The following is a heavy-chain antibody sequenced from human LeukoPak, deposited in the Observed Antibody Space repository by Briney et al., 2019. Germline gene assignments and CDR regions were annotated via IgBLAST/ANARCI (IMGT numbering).Heavy chain of an antibody. CDR3: AKDGSGSSVSPNWFDP. J-gene: IGHJ5*02. CDR1: GFTFSSYW. V-gene: IGHV3-23*01. Sequence: GGSLRLSCAASGFTFSSYWMSWVRQAPGKGLEWVSAISDSGDTTYYADSVKGRFTISRDNSKNTLYVQMSSLRAEDTALYYCAKDGSGSSVSPNWFDPWGQGTLVTVSS. D-gene: IGHD3-10*01. CDR2: ISDSGDTT.